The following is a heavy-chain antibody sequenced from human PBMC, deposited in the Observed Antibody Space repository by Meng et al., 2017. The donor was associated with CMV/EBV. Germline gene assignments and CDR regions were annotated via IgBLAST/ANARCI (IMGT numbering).Heavy chain of an antibody. CDR2: IYYSGST. V-gene: IGHV4-39*07. J-gene: IGHJ4*02. D-gene: IGHD3-3*01. CDR1: GGSISSSSYY. CDR3: ARDEYDFWSGYSLLSDY. Sequence: SETLSLTCTVSGGSISSSSYYWGWIRQPPGKGLEWTGSIYYSGSTYYNPSLKSRVTISVDTSKNQFSLKLSSVTAADTAVYYCARDEYDFWSGYSLLSDYWGQGTLVTVSS.